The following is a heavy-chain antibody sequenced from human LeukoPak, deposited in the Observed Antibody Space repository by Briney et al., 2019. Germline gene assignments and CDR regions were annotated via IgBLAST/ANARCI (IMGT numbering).Heavy chain of an antibody. D-gene: IGHD3-16*01. CDR2: IKSKTDGGTT. Sequence: GGSLRLSCAVSGFTFNTAWISWVRQAPGKGLEYIGRIKSKTDGGTTNYAAPVKGRFTISRDDSKNTPYRQMNGLKIEDTALYYCTADLRLWGQGTLVTVSS. J-gene: IGHJ1*01. V-gene: IGHV3-15*01. CDR3: TADLRL. CDR1: GFTFNTAW.